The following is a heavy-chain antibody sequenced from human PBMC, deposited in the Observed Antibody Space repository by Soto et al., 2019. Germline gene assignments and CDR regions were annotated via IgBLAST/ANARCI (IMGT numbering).Heavy chain of an antibody. CDR2: INLLSGTI. CDR3: ARAPGRGTYEGGFGH. D-gene: IGHD1-1*01. J-gene: IGHJ4*02. Sequence: QVQLVQSGAEMKKPGASVKVSCKASGYSFTDYYINWVRQAPGQGLEWMGVINLLSGTIAYAQKFQGRVARTRDTPTNTVYMELSSLRSEDTAIYFCARAPGRGTYEGGFGHWGQGTLVTVSS. CDR1: GYSFTDYY. V-gene: IGHV1-46*03.